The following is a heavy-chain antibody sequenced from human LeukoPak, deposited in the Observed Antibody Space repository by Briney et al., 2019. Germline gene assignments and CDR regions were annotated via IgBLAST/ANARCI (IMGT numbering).Heavy chain of an antibody. Sequence: SETLSLTCIVSGGSISSGSYYWSWIRQPAGKGLEWIGRVFTSGSTNYNPSLKSRVTMSVDTSKNQFSLKLSSVTAADTAVYYCARGQGYYYDSSGYNWFDPWGQGTLVTVSS. CDR1: GGSISSGSYY. J-gene: IGHJ5*02. D-gene: IGHD3-22*01. V-gene: IGHV4-61*02. CDR3: ARGQGYYYDSSGYNWFDP. CDR2: VFTSGST.